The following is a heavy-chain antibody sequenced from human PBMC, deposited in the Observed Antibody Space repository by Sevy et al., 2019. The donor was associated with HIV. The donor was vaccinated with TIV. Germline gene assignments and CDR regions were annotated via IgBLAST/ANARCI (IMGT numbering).Heavy chain of an antibody. V-gene: IGHV3-48*03. J-gene: IGHJ5*02. CDR2: ISSSGSSI. Sequence: GGSLRLSCTASGFTFSSYDMNWVRQAPGKGLEWVSKISSSGSSIYYADSVKGRFTISRDNAKNSLNLQMNSLRAEDTAVYYCTRNGGAFDNGFDPWGQGTLVTVSS. CDR1: GFTFSSYD. CDR3: TRNGGAFDNGFDP. D-gene: IGHD2-8*01.